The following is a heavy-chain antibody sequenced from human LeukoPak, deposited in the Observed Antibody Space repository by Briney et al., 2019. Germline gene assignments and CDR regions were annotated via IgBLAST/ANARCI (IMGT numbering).Heavy chain of an antibody. D-gene: IGHD2-15*01. J-gene: IGHJ4*02. Sequence: GGSLRLSCAASGFTVSINYMTWVRHAPGKGLECVSIISGSGGSTYYADSVKGRFTISRDNSKNTLYLQMNSLGAEDTAIYYCTKLSIMVVAATYLDYWGQGTLVTVSS. CDR1: GFTVSINY. V-gene: IGHV3-23*01. CDR2: ISGSGGST. CDR3: TKLSIMVVAATYLDY.